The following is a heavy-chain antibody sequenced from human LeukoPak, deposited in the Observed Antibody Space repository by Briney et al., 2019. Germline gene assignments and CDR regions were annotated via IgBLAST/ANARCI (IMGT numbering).Heavy chain of an antibody. CDR2: IYYSGST. J-gene: IGHJ3*02. Sequence: PSETLSLTCTVSGGSISSSSYYWGWIRQPPGKGLEWIGSIYYSGSTYYNPSLKSRVTISVDTSKNQFSLKLSSVTAADTAVYYCARGVVVPAPNAFDIWGQGTMVTVSS. CDR1: GGSISSSSYY. V-gene: IGHV4-39*07. CDR3: ARGVVVPAPNAFDI. D-gene: IGHD2-15*01.